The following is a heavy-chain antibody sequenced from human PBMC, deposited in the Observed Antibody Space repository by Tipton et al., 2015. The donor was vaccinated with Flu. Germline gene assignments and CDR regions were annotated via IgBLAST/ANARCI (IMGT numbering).Heavy chain of an antibody. V-gene: IGHV3-33*01. CDR1: GFTFSSYG. J-gene: IGHJ6*02. CDR3: ARTYQLRFLECLPYYYGMDV. CDR2: IWYDGSNK. D-gene: IGHD3-3*01. Sequence: SLRLSCAASGFTFSSYGMHWVRQAPGKGLEWVAVIWYDGSNKYYADSVKGRFTISRDNSKNTLYLQMNSLRAEDTAVYYCARTYQLRFLECLPYYYGMDVWGQGTPVSVSS.